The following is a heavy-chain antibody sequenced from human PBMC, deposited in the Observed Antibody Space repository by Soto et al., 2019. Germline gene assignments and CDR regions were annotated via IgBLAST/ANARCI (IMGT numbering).Heavy chain of an antibody. CDR1: GFTFDDYG. Sequence: GGALRLSWAASGFTFDDYGISWVRQAPGKGLEWVSNINWNGGSTGYADSVKGRFTISRDNAKNSLYLQMNSLRAEDTALYFCARGRVVGPIHPFDYWGQGTLVTVSS. J-gene: IGHJ4*02. CDR2: INWNGGST. V-gene: IGHV3-20*04. CDR3: ARGRVVGPIHPFDY. D-gene: IGHD1-26*01.